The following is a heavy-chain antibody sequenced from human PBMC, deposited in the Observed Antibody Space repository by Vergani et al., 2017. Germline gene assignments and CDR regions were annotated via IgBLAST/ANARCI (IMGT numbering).Heavy chain of an antibody. J-gene: IGHJ4*02. CDR1: GGSISSSSYY. V-gene: IGHV4-39*07. Sequence: QLQLQESGPGLVKPSETLSLTCTVSGGSISSSSYYWGWIRQPPGKGMEWIGSIYYSGSTYYNPSLKSRVTKSVDTSKNQFSLKLSSVTAADTAVYYCAREITMVRGVSDYWGQGTLVTVSS. D-gene: IGHD3-10*01. CDR2: IYYSGST. CDR3: AREITMVRGVSDY.